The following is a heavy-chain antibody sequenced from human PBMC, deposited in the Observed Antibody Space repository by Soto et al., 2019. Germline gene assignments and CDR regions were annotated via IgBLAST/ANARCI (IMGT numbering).Heavy chain of an antibody. Sequence: SGPTLVNPTPTLTLTCTFSGFSLSTSGMCVSWIRQPTGKALEWLALIDWDDGKYYTTSLKTRLTISKDTSKNQVVLTMTNMDPVDTATYYCSRTPTIFGVVSAFDIWGQVIMVT. CDR1: GFSLSTSGMC. J-gene: IGHJ3*02. CDR3: SRTPTIFGVVSAFDI. D-gene: IGHD3-3*01. V-gene: IGHV2-70*01. CDR2: IDWDDGK.